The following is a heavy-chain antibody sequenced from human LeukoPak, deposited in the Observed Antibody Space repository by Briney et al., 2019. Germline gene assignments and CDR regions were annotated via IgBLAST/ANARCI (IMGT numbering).Heavy chain of an antibody. CDR2: INPNSGGT. Sequence: ASVKVSCKASGYTFTSYGISWVRQAPGQGLEWMGWINPNSGGTNYAQKFQGRVTMTTDTSMSTAYMELSRLTSDDTAVYYCATLEGGSVSYPGNYWGQGTLVTVSS. V-gene: IGHV1-2*02. CDR3: ATLEGGSVSYPGNY. J-gene: IGHJ4*02. CDR1: GYTFTSYG. D-gene: IGHD1-26*01.